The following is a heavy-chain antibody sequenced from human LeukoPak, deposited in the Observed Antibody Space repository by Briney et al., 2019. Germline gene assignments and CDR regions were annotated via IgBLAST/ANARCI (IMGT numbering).Heavy chain of an antibody. V-gene: IGHV4-59*01. J-gene: IGHJ4*02. D-gene: IGHD3-22*01. CDR3: ARGSHYYDSSGYWSFDY. CDR2: IYYSGST. Sequence: SETLSLTCTVSGGSISSYYWSWIRQPPGKGLECIGYIYYSGSTNYNPSLKSRVTISVDTPKNQFSLKLSSVTAADTAVYYCARGSHYYDSSGYWSFDYWGQGTLVTVSS. CDR1: GGSISSYY.